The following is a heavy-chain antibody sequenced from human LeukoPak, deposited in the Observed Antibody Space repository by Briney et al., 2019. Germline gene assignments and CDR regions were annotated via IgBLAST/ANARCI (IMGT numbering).Heavy chain of an antibody. CDR1: GFTFNDYY. CDR3: AKAHYIHFLDY. V-gene: IGHV3-11*01. J-gene: IGHJ4*02. CDR2: INIGGTNT. D-gene: IGHD2/OR15-2a*01. Sequence: PGGSLRLSCAASGFTFNDYYMSWIRQAPGKGLEWLSYINIGGTNTHYADSVKGRFTISRDNAKKSLYLEMNNLRAEDTAVYYCAKAHYIHFLDYWGQGTLVTVSS.